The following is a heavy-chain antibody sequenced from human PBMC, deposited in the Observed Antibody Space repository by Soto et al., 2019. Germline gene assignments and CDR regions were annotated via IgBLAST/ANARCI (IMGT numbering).Heavy chain of an antibody. CDR1: GFTVSNNY. Sequence: EVQLVESGGGLVQPGGSLRLSCVASGFTVSNNYMTWVRQAPGKGLEWVSKMYSGGGTYYTDSVKGRFTTSRDSSTNTLYLQEANVRAEDTDVYYCARYPGVKWAWSKGTTVTVSS. V-gene: IGHV3-66*01. J-gene: IGHJ6*04. CDR2: MYSGGGT. D-gene: IGHD2-8*01. CDR3: ARYPGVKWA.